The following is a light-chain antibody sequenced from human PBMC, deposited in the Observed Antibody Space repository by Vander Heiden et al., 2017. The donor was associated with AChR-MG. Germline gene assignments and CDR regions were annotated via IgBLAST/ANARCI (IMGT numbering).Light chain of an antibody. J-gene: IGLJ3*02. CDR3: SAWDDGLSASV. Sequence: QVSGTAPRLLIYSDSRRPSGVSERFTSSKSGTTAFLAISGLEAEDEADFFCSAWDDGLSASVFGGGTKLTVL. CDR2: SDS. V-gene: IGLV1-44*01.